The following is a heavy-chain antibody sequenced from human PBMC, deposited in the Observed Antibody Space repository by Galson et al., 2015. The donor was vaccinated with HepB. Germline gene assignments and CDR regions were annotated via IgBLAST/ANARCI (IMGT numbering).Heavy chain of an antibody. D-gene: IGHD2-21*02. CDR2: IYYSGST. Sequence: SETLSLTCTVSGGSISSYYWSWIRQPPGKGLEWIGYIYYSGSTNYNPSLKSRVTISVDTSKNQFSLKLSSVTAADTAVYYCARDGAYCGGDCYSNYYYGMDVWGQGTTVTVSS. J-gene: IGHJ6*02. CDR3: ARDGAYCGGDCYSNYYYGMDV. V-gene: IGHV4-59*01. CDR1: GGSISSYY.